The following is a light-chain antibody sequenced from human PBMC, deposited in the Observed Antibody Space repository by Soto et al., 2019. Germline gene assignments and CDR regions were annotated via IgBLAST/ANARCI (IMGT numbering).Light chain of an antibody. CDR3: QQYNSYWT. CDR1: QSISSW. Sequence: DIQMPQSPSTLSASVGDRVTITCRASQSISSWLAWYQQKPGKDPKLLIYKASSVESGVPSRFSGSGCGPEFTLSNSGLQPDAFVPYDCQQYNSYWTFGQGTKVEIK. J-gene: IGKJ1*01. V-gene: IGKV1-5*03. CDR2: KAS.